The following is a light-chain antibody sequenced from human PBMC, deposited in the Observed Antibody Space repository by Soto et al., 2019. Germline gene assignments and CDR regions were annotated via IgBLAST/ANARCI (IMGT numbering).Light chain of an antibody. CDR2: DVN. Sequence: QSDLTQPRSVSGSPGQSVTISCTGTSSDVGGYNFVSWYQQHPGKAPKLMIYDVNKRPSGVPGRFSGSKSGNTASLTISGLQAEDEADYYCCSYAGTYTHYVFGTGTKVTVL. J-gene: IGLJ1*01. CDR1: SSDVGGYNF. CDR3: CSYAGTYTHYV. V-gene: IGLV2-11*01.